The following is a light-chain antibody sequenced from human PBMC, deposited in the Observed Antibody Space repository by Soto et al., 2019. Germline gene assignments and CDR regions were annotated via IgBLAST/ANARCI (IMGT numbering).Light chain of an antibody. CDR2: AAS. CDR3: QQTNSFPRT. V-gene: IGKV1-12*01. J-gene: IGKJ4*01. CDR1: QGISSW. Sequence: DIQMTQSPSSVSASVGDRVTITCRASQGISSWLGWYQQKPGKAPKLLIYAASNLQSGVPSRFSGSGSETHFTLTINSLQPEDFATYYCQQTNSFPRTFGGGTKVDIK.